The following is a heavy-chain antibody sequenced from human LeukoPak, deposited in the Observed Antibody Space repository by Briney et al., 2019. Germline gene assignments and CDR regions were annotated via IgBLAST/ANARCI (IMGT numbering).Heavy chain of an antibody. V-gene: IGHV1-2*02. CDR1: GYTFTGYY. CDR2: MNPNSGGT. Sequence: ASVKVSCKASGYTFTGYYMHWVRQAPGQGREWMGWMNPNSGGTKYAQKFQGRVTMTRDTSISTAYMELSRLRSDDTAVYYCATVVGARGGDYFDYWGQGTLVTVSS. J-gene: IGHJ4*02. CDR3: ATVVGARGGDYFDY. D-gene: IGHD1-26*01.